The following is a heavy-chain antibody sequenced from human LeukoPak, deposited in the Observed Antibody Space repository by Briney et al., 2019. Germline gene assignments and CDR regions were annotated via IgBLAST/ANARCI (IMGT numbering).Heavy chain of an antibody. Sequence: SETLSLTCAVSGDSMSSGGHPWSWIRQSPGKGLEWIGYIYYSGNTFYNPSLQSRVTISIDKSKNHFSLNLRSMTAADTAVYYCARTTEGGYTYDYFYYYYMDVWGKGTTVTISS. D-gene: IGHD5-18*01. V-gene: IGHV4-30-4*07. J-gene: IGHJ6*03. CDR1: GDSMSSGGHP. CDR2: IYYSGNT. CDR3: ARTTEGGYTYDYFYYYYMDV.